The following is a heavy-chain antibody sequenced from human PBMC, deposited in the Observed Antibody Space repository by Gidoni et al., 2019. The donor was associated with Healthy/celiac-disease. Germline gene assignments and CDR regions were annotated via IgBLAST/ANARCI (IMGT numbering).Heavy chain of an antibody. V-gene: IGHV3-30*03. CDR1: GFTFSSYG. D-gene: IGHD3-10*01. CDR3: AITLRRVYYYYGMDV. J-gene: IGHJ6*02. Sequence: QVQLVESGGGVVQPGRSLRLSCAASGFTFSSYGMHWVRQAPGKGLEWVAVISYDGSNKYYADSVKGRFTISRDNSKNTLYLQMNSLRAEDTAVYYCAITLRRVYYYYGMDVWGQGTTVTVSS. CDR2: ISYDGSNK.